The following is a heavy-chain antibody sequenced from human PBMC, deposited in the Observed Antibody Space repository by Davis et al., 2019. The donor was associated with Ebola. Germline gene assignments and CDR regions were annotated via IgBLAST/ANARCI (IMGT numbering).Heavy chain of an antibody. D-gene: IGHD6-6*01. CDR2: IYPGDSDT. V-gene: IGHV5-51*01. Sequence: PGGSLRLSCKGSRYSFTSYWIGWVRQMPGKGLEWMGIIYPGDSDTRYSPSFQGQVTISADKSISTAYLQWSSLKASDTAMYYCARWGIAARLPYYYYYGMDVWGQGTTVTVSS. CDR3: ARWGIAARLPYYYYYGMDV. CDR1: RYSFTSYW. J-gene: IGHJ6*02.